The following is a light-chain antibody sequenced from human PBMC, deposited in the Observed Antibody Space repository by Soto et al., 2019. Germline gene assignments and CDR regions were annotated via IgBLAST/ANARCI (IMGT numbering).Light chain of an antibody. V-gene: IGKV1-39*01. J-gene: IGKJ3*01. CDR1: QSVSSY. CDR3: HQSYSTPPFA. CDR2: EAS. Sequence: DIQMTQSPSPLSASVGDRVDITCRTSQSVSSYLNWYQAKPGKAPKLLIYEASSLESGVPSRFSGSGSGTDFTLTICSLQSEDSATYYCHQSYSTPPFAFGPVTRVVI.